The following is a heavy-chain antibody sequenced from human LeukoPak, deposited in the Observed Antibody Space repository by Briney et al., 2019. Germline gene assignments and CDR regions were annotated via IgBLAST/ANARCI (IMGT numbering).Heavy chain of an antibody. CDR2: ISGSGANI. D-gene: IGHD2/OR15-2a*01. Sequence: GGSLRLSCAASGFTFATYAMGWIRQAPGKGLEWVSAISGSGANIYYADSVKGRFSISRDNSKNTLYLQMDSLRAEDTAVYYCAKARGNSAWLHFVYWGRG. V-gene: IGHV3-23*01. J-gene: IGHJ4*02. CDR1: GFTFATYA. CDR3: AKARGNSAWLHFVY.